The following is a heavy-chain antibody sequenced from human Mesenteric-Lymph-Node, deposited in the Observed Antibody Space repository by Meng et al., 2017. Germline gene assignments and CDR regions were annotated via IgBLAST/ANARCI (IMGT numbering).Heavy chain of an antibody. V-gene: IGHV1-24*01. CDR2: FDPEDGET. Sequence: GGSLRLSCAASGFTFSSYWMSWVRQAPGKGLEWMGGFDPEDGETIYAQKFQGRVTMTEDTSTDTAYMELSSLRSEDTAVYYCATPTQYYDILTGYYSFDYWGQGTLVTVSS. D-gene: IGHD3-9*01. CDR3: ATPTQYYDILTGYYSFDY. J-gene: IGHJ4*02. CDR1: GFTFSSYW.